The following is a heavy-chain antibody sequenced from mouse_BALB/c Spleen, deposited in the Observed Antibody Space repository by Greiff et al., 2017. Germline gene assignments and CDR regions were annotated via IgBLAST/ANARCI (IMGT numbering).Heavy chain of an antibody. CDR2: IDPENGDT. J-gene: IGHJ2*01. CDR3: NPRLPHFDY. CDR1: GFNIKDYY. Sequence: EVQLQQSGAELVRSGASVKLSCTASGFNIKDYYMHWVKQRPEQGLEWIGWIDPENGDTEYAPKFQGKATMTADTSSNTAYLQLSSLTSEDTAVYYCNPRLPHFDYWGQGTTLTVSS. V-gene: IGHV14-4*02. D-gene: IGHD2-4*01.